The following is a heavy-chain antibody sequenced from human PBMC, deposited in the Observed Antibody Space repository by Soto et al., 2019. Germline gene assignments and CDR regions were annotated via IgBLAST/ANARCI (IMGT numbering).Heavy chain of an antibody. D-gene: IGHD2-15*01. V-gene: IGHV4-30-4*01. CDR2: FYYSGST. CDR3: ARAATGWGNAFDI. Sequence: QVQLQESGPGLVKPSQTLSLTCIVPVGSISSPDYSWSWVRQPLGKGLEWIGYFYYSGSTYYNPSLKSRLTISVDTSKNQFSLKLSSVTAADTAVYYCARAATGWGNAFDIWGQGTMVTVSS. J-gene: IGHJ3*02. CDR1: VGSISSPDYS.